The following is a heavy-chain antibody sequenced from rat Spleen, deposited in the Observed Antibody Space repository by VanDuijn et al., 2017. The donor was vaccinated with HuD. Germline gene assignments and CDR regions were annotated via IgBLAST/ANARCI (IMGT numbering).Heavy chain of an antibody. CDR1: GVTFSNNG. V-gene: IGHV5-19*01. J-gene: IGHJ3*01. Sequence: EVQLVESGGGLVQPGWSLKLSCAASGVTFSNNGMHWIRQAPTKGREWVASISPTGGSTYYRDSVKGRFTISRDNAKSTLYLQMDSLRSEDTATYYCATAGTRVSRFAYWGQGTLVTVSS. D-gene: IGHD1-4*01. CDR2: ISPTGGST. CDR3: ATAGTRVSRFAY.